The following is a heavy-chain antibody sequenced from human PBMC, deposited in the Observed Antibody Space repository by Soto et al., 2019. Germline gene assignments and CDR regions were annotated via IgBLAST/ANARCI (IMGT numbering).Heavy chain of an antibody. Sequence: KQSQTLSLPCAISGDSVSSNSAAWNWIRQSPSRGLEWLGRTYYRSKWYNDYAVSVKSRITINPDTSKNQFSLQLNSVTPEDTAVYYCARVSRAVAIYGMDVWGQGTTVTVSS. D-gene: IGHD6-6*01. CDR1: GDSVSSNSAA. CDR3: ARVSRAVAIYGMDV. CDR2: TYYRSKWYN. V-gene: IGHV6-1*01. J-gene: IGHJ6*02.